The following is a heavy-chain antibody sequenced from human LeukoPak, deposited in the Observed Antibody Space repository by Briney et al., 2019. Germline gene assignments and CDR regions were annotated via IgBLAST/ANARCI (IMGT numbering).Heavy chain of an antibody. J-gene: IGHJ6*02. CDR3: ARVDILTGYPYYYYYGMDV. CDR2: INTNTGNP. D-gene: IGHD3-9*01. CDR1: GYTFTSYA. V-gene: IGHV7-4-1*02. Sequence: PVASVKVSCKASGYTFTSYAMNWVRQAPGQGLEWMGWINTNTGNPTYAQGFTGRFVFPLDTSVSTAYLQISSLKAEDTAVYYCARVDILTGYPYYYYYGMDVWGQGTTVTVSS.